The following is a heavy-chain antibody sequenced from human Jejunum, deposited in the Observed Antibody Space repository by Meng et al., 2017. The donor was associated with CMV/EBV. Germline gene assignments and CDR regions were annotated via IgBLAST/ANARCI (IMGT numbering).Heavy chain of an antibody. Sequence: SKKAISWVRQAPGQGLEWMGGIIPTVNIVNYSEKMQGRVTITADTSTSTAYMELSSLRSEDTAVYYCARGTHYYDSASYYYNLGYWGQRTLVTVSS. CDR1: SKKA. D-gene: IGHD3-22*01. J-gene: IGHJ4*02. CDR3: ARGTHYYDSASYYYNLGY. CDR2: IIPTVNIV. V-gene: IGHV1-69*10.